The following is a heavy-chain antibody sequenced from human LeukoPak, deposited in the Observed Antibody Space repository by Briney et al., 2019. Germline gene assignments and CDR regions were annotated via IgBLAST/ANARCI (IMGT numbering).Heavy chain of an antibody. V-gene: IGHV4-38-2*02. CDR1: GYSISSGYY. Sequence: SETLSLTCTVSGYSISSGYYWGWIRQPPGKGLEWIGSIYHSGSTYYNPSLKSRVTISVDTSKNQFSLKLSSATAAETAVYYCARHYMGSYYNHGLDYWGQGTVVTVSS. CDR2: IYHSGST. D-gene: IGHD3-10*01. J-gene: IGHJ4*02. CDR3: ARHYMGSYYNHGLDY.